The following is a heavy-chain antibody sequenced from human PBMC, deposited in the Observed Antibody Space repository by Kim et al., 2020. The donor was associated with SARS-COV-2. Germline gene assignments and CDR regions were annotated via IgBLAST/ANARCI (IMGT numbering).Heavy chain of an antibody. J-gene: IGHJ4*02. CDR1: GYSFTSYW. CDR2: IYPGDSDT. CDR3: ARSGRSGYSYNIHIDY. V-gene: IGHV5-51*01. D-gene: IGHD5-18*01. Sequence: GESLKISCKGSGYSFTSYWIGWVRQMPGKGLEWMGIIYPGDSDTRYSPSFQGQVTISADKSISTAYLQWSSLKASDTAMYYCARSGRSGYSYNIHIDYWGQGTLVTVSS.